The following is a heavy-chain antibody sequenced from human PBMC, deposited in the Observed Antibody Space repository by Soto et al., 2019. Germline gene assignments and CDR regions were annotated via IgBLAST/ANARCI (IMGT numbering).Heavy chain of an antibody. J-gene: IGHJ6*02. Sequence: SETLSLICTVSGDSISNFYWSWIRQPPGRGLEWIGYIFYTGSTNYNPSLKSRVTISVDTSKNQFSPKLSSVTAADAAVYYCARGRSSSWYVVGYGMDVWGQGTTVTVSS. CDR2: IFYTGST. CDR1: GDSISNFY. CDR3: ARGRSSSWYVVGYGMDV. V-gene: IGHV4-59*01. D-gene: IGHD6-13*01.